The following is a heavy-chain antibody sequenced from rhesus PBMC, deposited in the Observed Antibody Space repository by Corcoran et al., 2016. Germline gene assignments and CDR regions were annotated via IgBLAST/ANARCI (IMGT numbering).Heavy chain of an antibody. J-gene: IGHJ4*01. CDR1: GYSISSGYG. Sequence: QVQLQESGPGLVKPSETLSLTCAVSGYSISSGYGWSGIRPPPGKGLEWIGYIGSSNGSTNYNPSLKSRVTISKDTSKNQFSLKLSSVTAADTAVYYCARDLYDYWGQGVLVTVSS. CDR2: IGSSNGST. V-gene: IGHV4-127*01. CDR3: ARDLYDY. D-gene: IGHD3-16*01.